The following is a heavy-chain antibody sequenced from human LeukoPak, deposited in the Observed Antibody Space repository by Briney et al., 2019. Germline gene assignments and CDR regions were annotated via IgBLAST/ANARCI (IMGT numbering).Heavy chain of an antibody. CDR3: TRVYSSGWYRIIDY. CDR2: IRSKAYGGTT. CDR1: GFTFCDYA. V-gene: IGHV3-49*04. Sequence: GRSLRLSFTASGFTFCDYAMNGVGQARGRGLGGVGFIRSKAYGGTTEYAASVKGRFTISRDDSKSIAYLQMNSLKTEHTAVYYCTRVYSSGWYRIIDYWGQGTLVTVSS. D-gene: IGHD6-19*01. J-gene: IGHJ4*02.